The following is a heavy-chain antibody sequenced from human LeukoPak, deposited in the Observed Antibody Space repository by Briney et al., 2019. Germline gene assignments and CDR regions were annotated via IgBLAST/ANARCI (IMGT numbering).Heavy chain of an antibody. D-gene: IGHD2-21*01. Sequence: SETLSLSCTISGDSISGFYWTWIRQPPGKGLEYIGYMYYTGTTNYNPSLMSRITLSLDTSKNHFSLKLTSVTAADTAVYYCARVYSDLVSLDPWGQGTLVTVSS. V-gene: IGHV4-59*01. CDR2: MYYTGTT. CDR1: GDSISGFY. CDR3: ARVYSDLVSLDP. J-gene: IGHJ5*02.